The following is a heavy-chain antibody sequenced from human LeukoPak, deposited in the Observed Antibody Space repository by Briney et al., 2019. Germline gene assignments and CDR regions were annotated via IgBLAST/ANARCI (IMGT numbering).Heavy chain of an antibody. CDR3: ARGGDRSFDY. Sequence: SETLSLTCTVSGGSISSSSYYWGWIRQPPGKGLEWIGSIYHSGSTYYNPSLKSRVTISVDKAKNQFSLNLNSVTAADTAVYYCARGGDRSFDYWGQGTLVTVSS. CDR1: GGSISSSSYY. D-gene: IGHD3-10*01. V-gene: IGHV4-39*07. CDR2: IYHSGST. J-gene: IGHJ4*02.